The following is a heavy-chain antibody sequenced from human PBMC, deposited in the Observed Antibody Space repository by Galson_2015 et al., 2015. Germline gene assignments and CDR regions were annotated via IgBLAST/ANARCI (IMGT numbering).Heavy chain of an antibody. CDR1: GFTFSSYA. V-gene: IGHV3-23*01. J-gene: IGHJ6*02. Sequence: LRLSCAASGFTFSSYALSWVRQAPGKGLEWVSAISGSGGSTYYADSVKGRFTISRDNSKNTLYLQMNSLRAEDTAVYYCAKDSTKYYGSGSYLEVAGMDVWGQGTTVTVSS. D-gene: IGHD3-10*01. CDR3: AKDSTKYYGSGSYLEVAGMDV. CDR2: ISGSGGST.